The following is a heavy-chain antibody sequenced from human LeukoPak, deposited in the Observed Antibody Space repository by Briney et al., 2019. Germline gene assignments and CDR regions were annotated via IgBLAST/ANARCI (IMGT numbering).Heavy chain of an antibody. CDR2: IIPIFGTA. J-gene: IGHJ5*02. Sequence: SVKVSCKASGGTFSSYAISWVRQAPGQGLEWMGGIIPIFGTANYAQKFQGRVTITADESTSTAYMELSSLRSEDTAVYYCARADYGDDNWFDPWAREPWSPSPQ. CDR3: ARADYGDDNWFDP. D-gene: IGHD4-17*01. CDR1: GGTFSSYA. V-gene: IGHV1-69*13.